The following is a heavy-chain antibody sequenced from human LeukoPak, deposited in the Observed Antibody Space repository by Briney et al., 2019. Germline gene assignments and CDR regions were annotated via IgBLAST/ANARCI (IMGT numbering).Heavy chain of an antibody. CDR2: INEGGNVK. J-gene: IGHJ4*02. CDR1: GFTFSSYW. CDR3: ARVGKNGWDFDH. D-gene: IGHD6-19*01. V-gene: IGHV3-7*01. Sequence: GGSLRLSCAASGFTFSSYWMSWVRQAPGKGLEWVANINEGGNVKFYVDSVKGRFTISRDNTKISLHLQMYSLRAEDTAVYYCARVGKNGWDFDHWGQGTLVTVSS.